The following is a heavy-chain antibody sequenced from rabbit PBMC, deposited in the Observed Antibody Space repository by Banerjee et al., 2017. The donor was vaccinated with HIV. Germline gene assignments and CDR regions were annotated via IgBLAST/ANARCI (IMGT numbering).Heavy chain of an antibody. V-gene: IGHV1S45*01. CDR1: GFSFSNSYY. D-gene: IGHD1-1*01. J-gene: IGHJ3*01. Sequence: QEQLVESGGDLVKPEGSLTLTCTASGFSFSNSYYMCWVRQAPGKGLEWIGCINTGSGSAYYASWANGRFTISSHNAQNTVSLQMNSLTAADSATYFCARDASSSGYYRDTRLDLWGQGTLVTVS. CDR2: INTGSGSA. CDR3: ARDASSSGYYRDTRLDL.